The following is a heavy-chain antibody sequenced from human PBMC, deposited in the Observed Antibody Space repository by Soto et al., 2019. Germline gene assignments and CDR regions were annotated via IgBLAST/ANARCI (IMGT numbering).Heavy chain of an antibody. D-gene: IGHD5-18*01. Sequence: GGSLRLSCAASGFTFSSYDMHWVRQAPGKGLEWVAVISYDGSNKYYADSGKGRFTISRDNSKNTLYLQMNSLRAEDTAVYYCAKDGDVDTAMVTNWYYFDYWGQGTLVTVSS. J-gene: IGHJ4*02. CDR3: AKDGDVDTAMVTNWYYFDY. CDR1: GFTFSSYD. CDR2: ISYDGSNK. V-gene: IGHV3-30*18.